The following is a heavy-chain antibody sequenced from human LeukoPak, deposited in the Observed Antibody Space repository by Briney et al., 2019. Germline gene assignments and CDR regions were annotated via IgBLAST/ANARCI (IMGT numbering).Heavy chain of an antibody. CDR3: ARGGTRPDYYFDY. J-gene: IGHJ4*02. D-gene: IGHD2-2*01. Sequence: SQTLSLTCTVSGASIRSGDYYWSWIRQPPGKGLEWIGYIYDSGSTYYNPSLKSRITISVDTSKNQFSLKLSSVTAADTAVYYCARGGTRPDYYFDYWGQGTLLTVSS. CDR2: IYDSGST. V-gene: IGHV4-30-4*01. CDR1: GASIRSGDYY.